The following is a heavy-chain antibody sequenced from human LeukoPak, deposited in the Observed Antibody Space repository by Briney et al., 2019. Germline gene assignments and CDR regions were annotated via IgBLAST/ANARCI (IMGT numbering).Heavy chain of an antibody. CDR3: ARHMNGGTYPLDH. CDR1: GASINDYY. V-gene: IGHV4-59*08. J-gene: IGHJ4*02. D-gene: IGHD2-8*01. CDR2: IYSSGRT. Sequence: PSETLSLTCTVSGASINDYYWSWMRQPPGKGLEWIAHIYSSGRTTYNPSLKSRVTISLDTTKNQFSLKLSSVTAADTAMYYCARHMNGGTYPLDHWGQGTLLTVSS.